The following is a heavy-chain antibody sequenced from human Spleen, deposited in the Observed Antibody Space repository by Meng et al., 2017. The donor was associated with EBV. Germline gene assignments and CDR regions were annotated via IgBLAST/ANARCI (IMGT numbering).Heavy chain of an antibody. V-gene: IGHV4-39*07. CDR2: IYYSGST. CDR3: AREMKTAAVFDP. J-gene: IGHJ5*02. Sequence: HLQLKDSGPGLVRPSETLSLTCSVSDDYVSSSKYYWGWLRQPPGKRLEWIGSIYYSGSTYYNPSFKSRVTISVDTFKNQFSLKLSSVTAADTAPYYCAREMKTAAVFDPWGQGSLVTVSS. CDR1: DDYVSSSKYY. D-gene: IGHD6-13*01.